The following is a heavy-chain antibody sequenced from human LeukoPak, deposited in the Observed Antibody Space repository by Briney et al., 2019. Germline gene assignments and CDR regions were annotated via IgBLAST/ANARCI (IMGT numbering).Heavy chain of an antibody. CDR3: AKPVATAYYYGMDV. J-gene: IGHJ6*02. Sequence: GGSLRLSCAASGFTFSSYAMSWGRQAPGKGLEWVSAISSSGGSGGSTYYADSVKGRFTISRDNSKNTLYLQMNSLRAEDTALYYSAKPVATAYYYGMDVWGQGTTVTVSS. V-gene: IGHV3-23*01. D-gene: IGHD5-18*01. CDR2: ISSSGGSGGST. CDR1: GFTFSSYA.